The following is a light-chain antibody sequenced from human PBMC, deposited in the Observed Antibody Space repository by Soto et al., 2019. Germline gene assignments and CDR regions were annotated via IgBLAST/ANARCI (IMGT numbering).Light chain of an antibody. J-gene: IGKJ4*01. V-gene: IGKV1-9*01. CDR3: QQLTPYPA. Sequence: DLPLTQSPSFLSSSVGDRVTITCRASQGIGSYLVWYQQAPGNAPQLLIYCAATLQSGVPSRFSGSGSGTEFTLTISSLQHDDVYTYFCQQLTPYPAFGGGTKVEI. CDR2: CAA. CDR1: QGIGSY.